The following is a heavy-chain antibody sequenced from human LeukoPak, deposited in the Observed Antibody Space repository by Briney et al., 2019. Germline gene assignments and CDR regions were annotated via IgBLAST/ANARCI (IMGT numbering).Heavy chain of an antibody. D-gene: IGHD4-11*01. CDR3: ARWGWDYRNSYYYMDV. CDR1: GYTFTNYS. J-gene: IGHJ6*03. V-gene: IGHV1-18*01. Sequence: ASVKVSCKASGYTFTNYSISWVRQAPGQGLEWMGWISAYNANTNFAQKLQGRVTMTTDTSTSTAYMELRSLRSDDTAVYYCARWGWDYRNSYYYMDVWGKGTTVTISS. CDR2: ISAYNANT.